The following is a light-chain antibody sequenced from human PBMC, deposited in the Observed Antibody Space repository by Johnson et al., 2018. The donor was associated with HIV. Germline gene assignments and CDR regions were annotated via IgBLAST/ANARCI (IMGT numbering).Light chain of an antibody. CDR3: GTWDSSLSAYV. Sequence: VLTQPPSVSAAPGQKVTISCSGSSSNIGNNYVSWYQQLPGTAPKLLIYENNKRPSGIPDRFSGSKYGTSATLGITGLQTGDEADDYCGTWDSSLSAYVFGTGTKVTVL. J-gene: IGLJ1*01. V-gene: IGLV1-51*02. CDR1: SSNIGNNY. CDR2: ENN.